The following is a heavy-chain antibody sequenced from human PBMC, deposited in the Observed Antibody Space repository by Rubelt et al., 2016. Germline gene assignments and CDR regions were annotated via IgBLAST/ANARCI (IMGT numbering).Heavy chain of an antibody. V-gene: IGHV4-34*01. CDR2: IYYSGST. D-gene: IGHD1-1*01. CDR3: ARLRWNDFWFDP. CDR1: GGSLSGYY. J-gene: IGHJ5*02. Sequence: QVQLQQRGAGLLKPSETLSLTCAVYGGSLSGYYWGWIRQPPGKGLEWIGSIYYSGSTYYNPSLKSRVTISVDTSKNQFSLKLSSVTAADTAVYYCARLRWNDFWFDPWGQGTLVNVSS.